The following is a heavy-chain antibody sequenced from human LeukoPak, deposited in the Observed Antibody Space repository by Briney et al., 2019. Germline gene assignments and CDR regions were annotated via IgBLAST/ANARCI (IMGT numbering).Heavy chain of an antibody. CDR2: IRYNGNNQ. Sequence: GGSLRLSCAASGFTFNNYGMHWVRQAPGKGLEWAAFIRYNGNNQYYADSVKGRFTISRDNSQSTLYLQMNSLRAEDTAVYYCASRGGYSGRNRLSRGWFDPWGQGTLVTVSS. V-gene: IGHV3-30*02. CDR1: GFTFNNYG. J-gene: IGHJ5*02. D-gene: IGHD5-12*01. CDR3: ASRGGYSGRNRLSRGWFDP.